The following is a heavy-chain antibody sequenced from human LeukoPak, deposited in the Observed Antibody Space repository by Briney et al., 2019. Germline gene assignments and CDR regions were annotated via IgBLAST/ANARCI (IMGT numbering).Heavy chain of an antibody. Sequence: GGSLRLSCAASGFTFSSYWMHWVRQPPGKVLVWVSRIKSDGSSTTYADPVKGRFTISRDNAKNTLYLEMNSLRAEDTAVYYCARGPYSSRVDYWGQGTLVTVSS. D-gene: IGHD6-13*01. CDR3: ARGPYSSRVDY. CDR1: GFTFSSYW. J-gene: IGHJ4*02. CDR2: IKSDGSST. V-gene: IGHV3-74*01.